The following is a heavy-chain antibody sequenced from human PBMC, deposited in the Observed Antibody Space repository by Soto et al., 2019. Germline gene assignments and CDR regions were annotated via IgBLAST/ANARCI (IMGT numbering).Heavy chain of an antibody. Sequence: SETLSLTCTVSGGSISSSSYYWGWIRQPPGKGLEWIGSIYYSGSTYYNPSLKSRDTISVDTSKNQFSLKLSSVTAADTAVFYCARHIYTNGAGWNYADFDYWGQGTLVTVS. CDR2: IYYSGST. J-gene: IGHJ4*02. CDR1: GGSISSSSYY. CDR3: ARHIYTNGAGWNYADFDY. D-gene: IGHD1-7*01. V-gene: IGHV4-39*01.